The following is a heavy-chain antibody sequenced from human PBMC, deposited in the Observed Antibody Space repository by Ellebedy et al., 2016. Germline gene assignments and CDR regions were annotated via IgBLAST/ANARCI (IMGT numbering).Heavy chain of an antibody. CDR1: GFTFSSYS. V-gene: IGHV3-21*04. Sequence: GESLKISXAASGFTFSSYSMNWVRQAPGKGLEWVSSISSSSSYIYYADSVKGRFTISRDNAKNSLYLQMNSLRAEDTAVYYCAKSSSTYYDFWSGVNWFDPWGQGTLVTVSS. CDR2: ISSSSSYI. CDR3: AKSSSTYYDFWSGVNWFDP. D-gene: IGHD3-3*01. J-gene: IGHJ5*02.